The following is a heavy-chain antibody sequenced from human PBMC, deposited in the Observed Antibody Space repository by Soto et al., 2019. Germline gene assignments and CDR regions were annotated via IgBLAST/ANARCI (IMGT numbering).Heavy chain of an antibody. CDR2: MNPNSGNT. D-gene: IGHD3-10*01. Sequence: ASVKVSCKASGYTFTSYDINWVRQATGQGLEWMGWMNPNSGNTGYAQKFQGRVTMTRNTSISTAYMELSSLRSEDTAVYYCARGRAYYGSGSYRTYCGQGTLVTVSS. J-gene: IGHJ4*02. CDR3: ARGRAYYGSGSYRTY. V-gene: IGHV1-8*01. CDR1: GYTFTSYD.